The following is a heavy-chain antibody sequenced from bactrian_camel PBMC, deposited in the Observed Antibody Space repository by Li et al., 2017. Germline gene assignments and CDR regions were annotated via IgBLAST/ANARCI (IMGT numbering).Heavy chain of an antibody. D-gene: IGHD5*01. J-gene: IGHJ6*01. CDR2: IGTDT. Sequence: VQLVESGGGSVQPGGSLRLSCAASGYSASAYCLAWFRQSPGKAREGVAGIGTDTYYADSVKGRFTISRDNAKSTVYLQMNSLKSEDTALYYCVTSLRFAYWDQGTQVTVS. CDR3: VTSLRFAY. CDR1: GYSASAYC. V-gene: IGHV3S6*01.